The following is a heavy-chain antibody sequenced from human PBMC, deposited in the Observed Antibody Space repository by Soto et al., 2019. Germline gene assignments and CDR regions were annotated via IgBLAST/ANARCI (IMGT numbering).Heavy chain of an antibody. CDR3: AKFYCGGGSCYFGCHY. CDR2: IIPIFGTA. D-gene: IGHD2-15*01. V-gene: IGHV1-69*13. J-gene: IGHJ4*02. CDR1: GGTFSSYA. Sequence: ASVKVSCKASGGTFSSYAISWVRQAPGQGLEWMGGIIPIFGTANYAQKFQGRVTITADESTSTAYMELSSLRSEDTAVYYFAKFYCGGGSCYFGCHYGAQGPLVTVPS.